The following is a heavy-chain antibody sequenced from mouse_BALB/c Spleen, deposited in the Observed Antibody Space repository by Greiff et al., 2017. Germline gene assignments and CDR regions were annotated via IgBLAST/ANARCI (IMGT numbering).Heavy chain of an antibody. Sequence: EVKLVESGGGLVKPGGSLKLSCAASGFTFSDYYMYWVRQTPEKRLEWVATISDGGSYTYYPDSVKGRFTISRDNAKNNLYLQMSSLKSEDTAMYYSAGGLRPFAYWGQGTLVTVSA. D-gene: IGHD2-4*01. CDR1: GFTFSDYY. CDR2: ISDGGSYT. V-gene: IGHV5-4*02. J-gene: IGHJ3*01. CDR3: AGGLRPFAY.